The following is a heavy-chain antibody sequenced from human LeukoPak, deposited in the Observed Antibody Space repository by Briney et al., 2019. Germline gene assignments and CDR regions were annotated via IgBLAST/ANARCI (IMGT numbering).Heavy chain of an antibody. J-gene: IGHJ4*02. CDR2: ISGSGGST. D-gene: IGHD3-22*01. CDR1: GFTFSSYG. Sequence: PGGSLRLSCAASGFTFSSYGMSWVRQAPGKGLEWVSAISGSGGSTYYADSVKGRFTIFRDNSKNTLYLQMNSLRAEDTAVYYCAKSYYYYDSSTSDYWGQGTLVTVSS. CDR3: AKSYYYYDSSTSDY. V-gene: IGHV3-23*01.